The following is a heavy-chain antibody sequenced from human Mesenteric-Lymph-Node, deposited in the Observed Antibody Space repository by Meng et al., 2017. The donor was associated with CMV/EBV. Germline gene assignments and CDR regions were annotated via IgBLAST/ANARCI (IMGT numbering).Heavy chain of an antibody. CDR1: DTSISYSTDY. Sequence: QEWGAGPVPASATQSLSCAVADTSISYSTDYWTWTRQPRGKCLGWIGSVHHSGTTYYNLSLKGRLTISVDTSANLFSLRLPTVTAADTATYYCARRGNYDSEYSEYWGQGTLVTVSS. D-gene: IGHD3-22*01. CDR3: ARRGNYDSEYSEY. CDR2: VHHSGTT. V-gene: IGHV4-39*01. J-gene: IGHJ4*02.